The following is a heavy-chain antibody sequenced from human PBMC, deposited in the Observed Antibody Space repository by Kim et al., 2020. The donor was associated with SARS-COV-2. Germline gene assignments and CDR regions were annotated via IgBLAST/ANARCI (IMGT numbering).Heavy chain of an antibody. V-gene: IGHV3-48*02. Sequence: GGSLRLSCAASGFTFSSYSMNWVRQAPGKGLEWVSYISSSSSTIYYADSVKGRFTISRDNAKNSLYLQMNSLRDEDTAVYYCARTSSEELDYDFWSGYYKHSSSDYYYYGMDVWGQGTTVTVSS. J-gene: IGHJ6*02. CDR1: GFTFSSYS. D-gene: IGHD3-3*01. CDR3: ARTSSEELDYDFWSGYYKHSSSDYYYYGMDV. CDR2: ISSSSSTI.